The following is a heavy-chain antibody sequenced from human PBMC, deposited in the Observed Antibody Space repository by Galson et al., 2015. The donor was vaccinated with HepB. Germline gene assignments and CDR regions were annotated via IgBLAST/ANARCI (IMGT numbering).Heavy chain of an antibody. J-gene: IGHJ6*02. CDR2: ISAGSTTI. Sequence: SLRLSCAASGVTIPSYSMNWVRKAPGKGLEWLAYISAGSTTIYYAASVKGRFTISRDNAKNFLYLHMNSLRGEDTAVYYCARNPSSYDYYNMDVWGRGTTVTVSS. CDR1: GVTIPSYS. V-gene: IGHV3-48*01. CDR3: ARNPSSYDYYNMDV.